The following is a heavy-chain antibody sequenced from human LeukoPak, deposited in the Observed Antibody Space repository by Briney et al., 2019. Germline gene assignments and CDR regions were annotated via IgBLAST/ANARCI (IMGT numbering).Heavy chain of an antibody. CDR2: INHSGST. J-gene: IGHJ6*03. CDR1: GGSISSYY. Sequence: PSETLSLTCTVSGGSISSYYWGWIRQPPGKGLEWIGEINHSGSTNYNPSLKSRVTMSVDTSKNQFSLKLSSVTAADTAVYYCARGLVRSYYYYMDVWGKGTTVTVSS. V-gene: IGHV4-34*01. CDR3: ARGLVRSYYYYMDV. D-gene: IGHD2-8*02.